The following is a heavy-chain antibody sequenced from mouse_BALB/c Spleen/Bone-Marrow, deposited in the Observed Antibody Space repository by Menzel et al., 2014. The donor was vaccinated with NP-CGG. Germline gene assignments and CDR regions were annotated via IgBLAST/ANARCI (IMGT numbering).Heavy chain of an antibody. J-gene: IGHJ2*03. Sequence: EVQRVEPGGGLVQPKGSLKLSWAALGFPFNTYAMNWVRQAPGKGLEWVARIRSKRNNYATYYADSVKDRFTISRADSQSKFFLQMNNLKTGDTAFYYCVKAVRFFCDFWGQGSGLTVSS. CDR2: IRSKRNNYAT. CDR3: VKAVRFFCDF. CDR1: GFPFNTYA. V-gene: IGHV10-1*02. D-gene: IGHD3-3*01.